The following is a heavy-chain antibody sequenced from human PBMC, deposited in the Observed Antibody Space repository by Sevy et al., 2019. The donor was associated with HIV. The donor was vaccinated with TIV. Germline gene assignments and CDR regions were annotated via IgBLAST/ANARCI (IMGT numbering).Heavy chain of an antibody. Sequence: AGSLRLSCAVSGFSFSHYAFHWVRQAPGKELEWVSLITYEGTYKYYADSVKGRFTISRDNSKNTLYLQMNSLRGNDTAVYYCARVAVSYCTNDCYHRFDYWGPGALVTVSS. V-gene: IGHV3-30-3*01. D-gene: IGHD2-8*01. CDR2: ITYEGTYK. CDR3: ARVAVSYCTNDCYHRFDY. J-gene: IGHJ4*02. CDR1: GFSFSHYA.